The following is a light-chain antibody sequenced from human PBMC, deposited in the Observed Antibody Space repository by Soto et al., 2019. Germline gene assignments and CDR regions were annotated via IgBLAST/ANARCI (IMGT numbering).Light chain of an antibody. V-gene: IGKV1-5*03. CDR3: QQDNRLWT. J-gene: IGKJ1*01. CDR1: QSISNW. Sequence: DIQMTQSPSTLSASVGDRVTITCRASQSISNWLAWYQQKPGKAPKVLIYKASSLESGVPSRFSGSGSGTEFTLTISSLQPDDFATYYCQQDNRLWTFGQGTKVEIK. CDR2: KAS.